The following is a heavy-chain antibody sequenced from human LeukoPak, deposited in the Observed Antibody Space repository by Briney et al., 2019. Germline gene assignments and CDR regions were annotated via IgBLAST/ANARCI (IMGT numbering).Heavy chain of an antibody. CDR3: ARDPGPYCGGDCYYFDY. D-gene: IGHD2-21*02. CDR1: GFIFSRYL. V-gene: IGHV3-74*01. CDR2: IDNDGSGT. J-gene: IGHJ4*02. Sequence: GGSLRLSCAASGFIFSRYLMHWVRQAPGKGLVWVARIDNDGSGTSYADSVKGRFTISRDNAKNTLYLQMNSLRAEDTAVYYCARDPGPYCGGDCYYFDYWGQGTLVTVSS.